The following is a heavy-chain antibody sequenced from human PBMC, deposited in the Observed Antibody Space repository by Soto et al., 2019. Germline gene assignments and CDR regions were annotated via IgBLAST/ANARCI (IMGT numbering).Heavy chain of an antibody. CDR2: IIPICGTA. Sequence: QVQLVQSGAEVKKPGSSVKVSCKASGGTFSSYAISWVRQAPGQGLEWMGGIIPICGTANYAQKIQGRVTITADESPSTAYMELSSLRSEDTAVYYCAGTMIVVVIHTPPPRVEYFQHLGRGTLVTVSP. CDR3: AGTMIVVVIHTPPPRVEYFQH. V-gene: IGHV1-69*01. J-gene: IGHJ1*01. CDR1: GGTFSSYA. D-gene: IGHD3-22*01.